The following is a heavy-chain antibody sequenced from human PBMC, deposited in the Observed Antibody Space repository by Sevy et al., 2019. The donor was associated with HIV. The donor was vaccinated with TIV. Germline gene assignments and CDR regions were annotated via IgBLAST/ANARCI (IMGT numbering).Heavy chain of an antibody. Sequence: SETLSLTCAVSGDSISSGGYSWSWIRQPPGKGLEWIGNIYHSGSTYYNPSLKSRVTISVDRSKNQFSLKLGSVTAADTAVYYCARGAGGGVFDYWGQGTLVTVSS. CDR3: ARGAGGGVFDY. J-gene: IGHJ4*02. D-gene: IGHD3-10*01. V-gene: IGHV4-30-2*01. CDR2: IYHSGST. CDR1: GDSISSGGYS.